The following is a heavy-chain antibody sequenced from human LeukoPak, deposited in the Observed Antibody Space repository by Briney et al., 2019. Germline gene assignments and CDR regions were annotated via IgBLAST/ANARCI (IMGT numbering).Heavy chain of an antibody. J-gene: IGHJ2*01. CDR3: ARDRQMTTVTTPFPWYFDL. Sequence: SETLSLTCTVSGGSISSYYWSWIRQPAGKGLEWIGRIYTSGSTNYNPSLKSRVTMSVDTSKNQFSLKLSSVTAADTAVYYFARDRQMTTVTTPFPWYFDLWGRGTLVTVSS. CDR2: IYTSGST. CDR1: GGSISSYY. D-gene: IGHD4-17*01. V-gene: IGHV4-4*07.